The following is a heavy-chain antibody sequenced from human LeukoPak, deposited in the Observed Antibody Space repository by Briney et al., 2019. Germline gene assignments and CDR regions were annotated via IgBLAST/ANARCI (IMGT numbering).Heavy chain of an antibody. D-gene: IGHD6-19*01. Sequence: QTGGSLRLSCAASGFSFSYYSMHWVRQATGKGLEWVSAIGTAGDTYYPGSVKGRFTISRENAKNSLYLQMISLRAGDTAVYYCARVRDSGWFYFDYWGQGTLVTVSS. CDR3: ARVRDSGWFYFDY. V-gene: IGHV3-13*01. CDR2: IGTAGDT. J-gene: IGHJ4*02. CDR1: GFSFSYYS.